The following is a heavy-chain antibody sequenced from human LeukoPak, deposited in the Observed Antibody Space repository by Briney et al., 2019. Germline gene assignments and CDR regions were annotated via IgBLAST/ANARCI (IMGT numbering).Heavy chain of an antibody. CDR1: GFIFSDYW. CDR2: IKQYGSEK. D-gene: IGHD6-19*01. J-gene: IGHJ4*02. Sequence: GVSLRLSCAASGFIFSDYWMSWVRQAPGEGLEWVANIKQYGSEKYYVDSVKGRFTISRDNAQNSLYLQMNSLRAEDTAVYFCTREGRSDWGIPDYWGQGTLVTVSS. CDR3: TREGRSDWGIPDY. V-gene: IGHV3-7*01.